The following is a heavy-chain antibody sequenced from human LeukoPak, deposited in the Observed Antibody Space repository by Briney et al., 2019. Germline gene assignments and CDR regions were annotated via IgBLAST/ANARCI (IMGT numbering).Heavy chain of an antibody. D-gene: IGHD2-15*01. J-gene: IGHJ4*02. V-gene: IGHV3-23*01. Sequence: GGSLRLSCAASGFTFSSYAMSWVRQAPGKGLEWVSAISGSGGSTYYADSVKGRFTISRDNSKNTLYLQMNSLRAEDTAVYYCAKNWEVVSGFGYFDYWGQGSLVTVSS. CDR3: AKNWEVVSGFGYFDY. CDR2: ISGSGGST. CDR1: GFTFSSYA.